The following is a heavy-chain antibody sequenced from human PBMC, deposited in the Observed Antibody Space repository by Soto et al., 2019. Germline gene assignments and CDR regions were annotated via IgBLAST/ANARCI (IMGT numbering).Heavy chain of an antibody. Sequence: HLQLQESGSGLVNPSETLSLTCTVSGDSINSDGRSWSWIRQPHGEALEWIGYIYQTGTTQYNPSLSSRVSISADRSKNQFSLHLTSVTAADTAVYYCARAVFCTDGFCFPNWLDPWGQGILVTVSS. J-gene: IGHJ5*02. V-gene: IGHV4-30-2*01. D-gene: IGHD2-8*01. CDR2: IYQTGTT. CDR3: ARAVFCTDGFCFPNWLDP. CDR1: GDSINSDGRS.